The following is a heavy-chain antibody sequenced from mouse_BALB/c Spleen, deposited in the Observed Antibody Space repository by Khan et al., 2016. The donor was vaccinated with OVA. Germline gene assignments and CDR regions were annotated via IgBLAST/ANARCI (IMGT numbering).Heavy chain of an antibody. Sequence: EVELVESGGSLVQPGGSRKLSCAASGFTFSSYGMHWVRQAPEKGLVWVAYISGDSSTIYYTDTVKGRFTISRDNPKNTLSLQMTSLMSEDTAINYCATSYYDRYYFDYWGPGTTLTVSS. CDR2: ISGDSSTI. CDR3: ATSYYDRYYFDY. CDR1: GFTFSSYG. V-gene: IGHV5-17*02. D-gene: IGHD2-4*01. J-gene: IGHJ2*01.